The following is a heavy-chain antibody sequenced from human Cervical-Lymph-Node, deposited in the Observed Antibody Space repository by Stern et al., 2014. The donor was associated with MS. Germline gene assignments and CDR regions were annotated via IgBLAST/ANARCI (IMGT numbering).Heavy chain of an antibody. V-gene: IGHV3-30*03. CDR3: ARGRQDFWSGYSAFEY. D-gene: IGHD3-3*01. CDR1: GFTFSTYG. J-gene: IGHJ4*02. Sequence: QVQLVESGGGVVQPGRSLRLSCAASGFTFSTYGMHWVRQAPGKGLQWVAVISYDGSTEYYVDSVKGRFTVSRDNSKSTLFLQMNSLRAEDTAVYYCARGRQDFWSGYSAFEYWGQGTLVTVSS. CDR2: ISYDGSTE.